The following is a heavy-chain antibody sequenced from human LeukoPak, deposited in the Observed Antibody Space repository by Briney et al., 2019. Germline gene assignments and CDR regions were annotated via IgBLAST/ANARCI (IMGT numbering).Heavy chain of an antibody. CDR2: INYSGST. CDR1: GGSFSGYY. Sequence: SETLSLTCAVYGGSFSGYYWSWIRQPPGKGLEWIGEINYSGSTNYNPSLKSRVTISVDTSKNQFSLKLSSVTAADTAVCYCARLRSCSGGSCYSPWFDPWGQGTLVTVSS. D-gene: IGHD2-15*01. V-gene: IGHV4-34*01. J-gene: IGHJ5*02. CDR3: ARLRSCSGGSCYSPWFDP.